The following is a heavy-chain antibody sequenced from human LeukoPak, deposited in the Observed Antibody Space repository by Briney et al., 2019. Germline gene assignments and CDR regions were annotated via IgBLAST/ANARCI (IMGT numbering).Heavy chain of an antibody. D-gene: IGHD1-1*01. Sequence: PSETLSLTCAVSGASISSSIHYWGWVRQPPGKGLEWIGSVYYSGGTYYNPSLESRLTISVGTSNNRFSLKLKSVTAADTAVFYCARVTTGSTTLDSWGQGILVTVSS. CDR3: ARVTTGSTTLDS. CDR1: GASISSSIHY. V-gene: IGHV4-39*02. CDR2: VYYSGGT. J-gene: IGHJ5*01.